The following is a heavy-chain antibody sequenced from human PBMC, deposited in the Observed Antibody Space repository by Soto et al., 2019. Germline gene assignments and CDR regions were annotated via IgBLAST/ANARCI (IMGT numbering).Heavy chain of an antibody. CDR1: GDSVNTTRYY. Sequence: PSETLSLTCSVSGDSVNTTRYYWGWMRQSPGKGLEWIGSMFFSGTTFYNPSLRRRVTISVDTSKNQFSLILNAVTAADTAVYYCAGLFSGYTVSWGQGTPVTVSS. CDR2: MFFSGTT. D-gene: IGHD5-18*01. V-gene: IGHV4-39*01. CDR3: AGLFSGYTVS. J-gene: IGHJ5*02.